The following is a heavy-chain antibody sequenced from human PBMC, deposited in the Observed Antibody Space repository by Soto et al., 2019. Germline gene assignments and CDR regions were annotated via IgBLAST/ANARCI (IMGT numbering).Heavy chain of an antibody. CDR3: ATTGITGTHYYYDGMYV. CDR2: FDPEDGET. J-gene: IGHJ6*02. Sequence: ASVKVYCKVSGCTLTELSMHWVRQAPGKGLEWMGGFDPEDGETIYAQKFQGRVTMTEDTSTDTAYMELSSLRSEDTAVYYCATTGITGTHYYYDGMYVWGQGTTVTGS. V-gene: IGHV1-24*01. CDR1: GCTLTELS. D-gene: IGHD1-20*01.